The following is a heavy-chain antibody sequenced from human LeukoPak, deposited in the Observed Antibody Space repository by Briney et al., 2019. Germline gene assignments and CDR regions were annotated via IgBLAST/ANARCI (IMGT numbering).Heavy chain of an antibody. V-gene: IGHV3-7*01. CDR1: GFTFSSYW. CDR2: IKKDGSEK. J-gene: IGHJ6*03. D-gene: IGHD3-3*01. Sequence: GGSLRLSCAASGFTFSSYWMSWVRQAPGKGLEWVANIKKDGSEKYYVDSVKGRSTISRDNSKNTLYLQMNSLRAEDTAVYYCARDRYYDFWSGYYSYYYYYMDVWGKGTTVTVSS. CDR3: ARDRYYDFWSGYYSYYYYYMDV.